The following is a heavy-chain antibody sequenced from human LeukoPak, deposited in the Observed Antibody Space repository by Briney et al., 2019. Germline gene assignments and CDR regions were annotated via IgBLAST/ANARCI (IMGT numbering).Heavy chain of an antibody. CDR2: ISGSGGST. V-gene: IGHV3-23*01. J-gene: IGHJ4*02. D-gene: IGHD6-13*01. Sequence: AISGSGGSTYYADSVKGRFTISRDNSKNTLYLQMNSLRAEDTAVYYCAKVAGQQLAIDYWGQGTLVTVSS. CDR3: AKVAGQQLAIDY.